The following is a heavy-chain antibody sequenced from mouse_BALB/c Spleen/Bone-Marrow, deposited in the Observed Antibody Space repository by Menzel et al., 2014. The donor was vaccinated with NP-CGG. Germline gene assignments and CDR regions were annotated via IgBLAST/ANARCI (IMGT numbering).Heavy chain of an antibody. CDR2: ISSGGDYT. CDR1: GFTFSTYG. Sequence: DVQLQESGGDLVKSGGSLKLSCAASGFTFSTYGMSWVRQTPDKRLEWVATISSGGDYTYYPDSVKGRFTISRDNAKNTLYLQTSSLKSEDTAMYYCASQTGTWFAYWGQGTLVTVSA. J-gene: IGHJ3*01. D-gene: IGHD4-1*01. V-gene: IGHV5-6*01. CDR3: ASQTGTWFAY.